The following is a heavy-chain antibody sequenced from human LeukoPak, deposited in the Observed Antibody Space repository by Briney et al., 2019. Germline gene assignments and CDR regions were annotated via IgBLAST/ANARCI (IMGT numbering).Heavy chain of an antibody. D-gene: IGHD3-10*01. V-gene: IGHV3-30*18. CDR3: VKLMVRFGEPRDY. CDR1: GFTFSSYG. J-gene: IGHJ4*02. Sequence: PGGSLRLSCAASGFTFSSYGMHWVRQAPGKGLEWVAVISYDGSNKYYADSVKGRFTISRDNSKNTLYLQMNSLRAEDTAVYYCVKLMVRFGEPRDYWGQGTLVTVSS. CDR2: ISYDGSNK.